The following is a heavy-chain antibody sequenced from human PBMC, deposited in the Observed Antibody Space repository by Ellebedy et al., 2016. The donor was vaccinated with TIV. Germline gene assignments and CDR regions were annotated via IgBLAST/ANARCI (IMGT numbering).Heavy chain of an antibody. V-gene: IGHV2-26*01. Sequence: SGPTLVXPTETLTLTCTVSGFSLTNNKMGVSWIRQPPGKALEWLAHVFSNDEKLYSTSLKSRLTLSRDTSKSQVVLTMTNMDPVDTATYYCARIAGVVIFDYWGQGTLVTVSS. CDR3: ARIAGVVIFDY. CDR2: VFSNDEK. CDR1: GFSLTNNKMG. J-gene: IGHJ4*02. D-gene: IGHD3-3*01.